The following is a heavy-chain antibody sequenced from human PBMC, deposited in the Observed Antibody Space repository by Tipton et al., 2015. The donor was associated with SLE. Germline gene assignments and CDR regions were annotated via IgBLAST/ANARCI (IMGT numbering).Heavy chain of an antibody. CDR1: GFTFSSYA. CDR3: ARDLDGYSYGFYYYYGMDV. J-gene: IGHJ6*02. V-gene: IGHV3-23*01. D-gene: IGHD5-18*01. CDR2: ISGSGGST. Sequence: SLRLSCAASGFTFSSYAMSWVRQAPGKGLEWVSTISGSGGSTYYADSVKGRFTISRDNSKNTLYLQMNSLRAEDTAVYYCARDLDGYSYGFYYYYGMDVWGQGTTVTVSS.